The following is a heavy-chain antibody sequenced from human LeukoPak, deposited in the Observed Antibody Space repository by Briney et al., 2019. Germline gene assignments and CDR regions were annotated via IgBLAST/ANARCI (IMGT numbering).Heavy chain of an antibody. J-gene: IGHJ4*02. CDR3: ARVLGGVITTDYYFDY. CDR2: ISAYNGNT. CDR1: SYTFTSYG. Sequence: GASVKVSCKASSYTFTSYGISWVRQAPGQGLEWMGWISAYNGNTNYAQKLQGRVTMTTDTSTSTAYMELRSLRSDDTAVYYCARVLGGVITTDYYFDYWGQGTLVTVSS. V-gene: IGHV1-18*01. D-gene: IGHD3-10*01.